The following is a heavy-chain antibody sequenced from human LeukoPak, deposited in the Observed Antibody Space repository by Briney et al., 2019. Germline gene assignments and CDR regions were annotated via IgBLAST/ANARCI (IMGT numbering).Heavy chain of an antibody. CDR2: ISYDGTNK. J-gene: IGHJ4*02. CDR3: AKTYYYDSSGHSDS. D-gene: IGHD3-22*01. Sequence: GGALRLSCAASGFAFSSYGMHWVRQAPGKGLEWVAVISYDGTNKYYADSVKGRFTISRDNSKNTLYLQMNSLRVEDPAVYYCAKTYYYDSSGHSDSWGQGTLVTVSS. V-gene: IGHV3-30*18. CDR1: GFAFSSYG.